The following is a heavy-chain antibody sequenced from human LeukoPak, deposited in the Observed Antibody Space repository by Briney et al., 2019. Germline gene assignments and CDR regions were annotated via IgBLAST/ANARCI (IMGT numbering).Heavy chain of an antibody. CDR1: GGSISSYY. J-gene: IGHJ5*02. V-gene: IGHV4-4*07. D-gene: IGHD2-2*01. CDR3: ARIRYCSSTSCYAGVHWFDP. CDR2: IYTSGST. Sequence: SETLSLTCAVSGGSISSYYWSWIRQPAGKGLEWIGRIYTSGSTNYNPSLKSRVTMSVDTSKNQFCLKLSSVTAAYTAVYYCARIRYCSSTSCYAGVHWFDPWGQGSLVTVRS.